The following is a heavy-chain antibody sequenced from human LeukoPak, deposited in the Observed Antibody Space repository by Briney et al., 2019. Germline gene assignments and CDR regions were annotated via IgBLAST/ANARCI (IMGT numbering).Heavy chain of an antibody. J-gene: IGHJ4*02. V-gene: IGHV4-61*01. D-gene: IGHD6-19*01. Sequence: SETLSLTCTVSGGSVSSGSYYWSWIRQPPGKGLEWIGYIYYSGSTNYNPSPKSRVTISVDTSKNQFSLKLSSVTAADTAVYYCAIEGSSGWIDYWGQGTLVTVSS. CDR2: IYYSGST. CDR1: GGSVSSGSYY. CDR3: AIEGSSGWIDY.